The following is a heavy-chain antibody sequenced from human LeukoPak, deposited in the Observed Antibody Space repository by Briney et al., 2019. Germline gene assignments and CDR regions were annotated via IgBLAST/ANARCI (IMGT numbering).Heavy chain of an antibody. D-gene: IGHD2-2*02. Sequence: ASETLSLTCTVSGYSISSGYYWGWIRQPPGKGLEWIGSIYHSGSTYYNPSLKSRVTISGDTSKNQVSLNLSSVTATDTAVYYCARDCSSTTCYTRSFDPWGQGTLVTVSS. J-gene: IGHJ5*02. V-gene: IGHV4-38-2*02. CDR1: GYSISSGYY. CDR3: ARDCSSTTCYTRSFDP. CDR2: IYHSGST.